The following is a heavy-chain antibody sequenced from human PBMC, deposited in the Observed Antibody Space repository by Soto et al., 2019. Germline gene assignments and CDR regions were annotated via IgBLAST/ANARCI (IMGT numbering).Heavy chain of an antibody. CDR3: AKIELGYCSGGSCYNWFDP. D-gene: IGHD2-15*01. J-gene: IGHJ5*02. CDR2: ISGSGGST. V-gene: IGHV3-23*01. CDR1: GFTFSSYA. Sequence: EVQLLESGGGLVQPGGSLRLSCAASGFTFSSYAMNWVRQAPGKGLEWVSVISGSGGSTYYADSVKGRFTISRDNSKNTLYLQMNSLRAEDTAVYYCAKIELGYCSGGSCYNWFDPWGQGTLVTVSS.